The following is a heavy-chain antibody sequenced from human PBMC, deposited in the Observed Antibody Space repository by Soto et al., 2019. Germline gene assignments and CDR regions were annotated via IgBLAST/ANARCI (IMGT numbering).Heavy chain of an antibody. D-gene: IGHD6-19*01. V-gene: IGHV3-30-3*01. CDR3: ARVSTCSGWSYSSDY. CDR1: GFTFSTFA. Sequence: QVQLVESGGGVVQPGMSLRLSCAASGFTFSTFAMHWVRQAPGKGLEWVAVISYDGNNKYYADSVRGRFTISRDDSENTLYQQMISLRTDDTAVYDCARVSTCSGWSYSSDYWGQGTLVTVSS. J-gene: IGHJ4*02. CDR2: ISYDGNNK.